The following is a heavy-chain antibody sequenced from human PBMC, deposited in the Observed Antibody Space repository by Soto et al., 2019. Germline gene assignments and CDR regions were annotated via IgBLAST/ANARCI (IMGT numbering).Heavy chain of an antibody. CDR1: GFTFISYW. J-gene: IGHJ4*02. CDR3: AKEMPYYDFWSGPPAY. V-gene: IGHV3-30*18. D-gene: IGHD3-3*01. CDR2: ISYDGSNK. Sequence: PGGSLRLSCAASGFTFISYWMSWVLQAPGKGLEWVAVISYDGSNKYYADSVKGRFTISRDNSKNTLYLQMNSLRAEDTAVYYCAKEMPYYDFWSGPPAYWGQGTPVPVSS.